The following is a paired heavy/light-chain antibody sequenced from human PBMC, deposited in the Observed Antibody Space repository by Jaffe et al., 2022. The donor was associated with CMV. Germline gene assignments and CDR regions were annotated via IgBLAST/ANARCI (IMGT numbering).Light chain of an antibody. CDR1: QSISRNF. Sequence: ESVLTQSPGTLSLSPGERATLSCRASQSISRNFLAWYQQKPGQAPRLLIYGASTRATGIPDRFSGSGSGADFTLTISRLEPEDFAVYYCQQYGSSQRFGQGTKVEIK. V-gene: IGKV3-20*01. CDR2: GAS. J-gene: IGKJ1*01. CDR3: QQYGSSQR.
Heavy chain of an antibody. CDR3: ASSITVIGGAAFYYMNV. D-gene: IGHD3-10*01. Sequence: EVQLVESGGGLVKPGGSLRLSCAASGFTFSSYSLNWVRQAPGKGLEWVSSISGTSTYIYYADSVKGRFTISRDNAKNSLYLQMNSLRAEDTAVYYCASSITVIGGAAFYYMNVWGKGTTVTVSS. CDR1: GFTFSSYS. V-gene: IGHV3-21*01. J-gene: IGHJ6*03. CDR2: ISGTSTYI.